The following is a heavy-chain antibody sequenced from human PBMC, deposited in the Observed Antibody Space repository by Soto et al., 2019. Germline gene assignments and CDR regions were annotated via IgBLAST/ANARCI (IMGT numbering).Heavy chain of an antibody. CDR2: ISYDGSNK. CDR1: GITISNYF. CDR3: GAGDQYYAMGV. J-gene: IGHJ6*02. D-gene: IGHD2-2*01. V-gene: IGHV3-30-3*01. Sequence: QVQLVESVGGVVQPGRSLRVSCAASGITISNYFMYWVRQAPGKGLEWVAAISYDGSNKHYSDSVKGRFTISRDNSKNTRFLQMNSLRDEDTAVYYCGAGDQYYAMGVWGQGTTFAVSS.